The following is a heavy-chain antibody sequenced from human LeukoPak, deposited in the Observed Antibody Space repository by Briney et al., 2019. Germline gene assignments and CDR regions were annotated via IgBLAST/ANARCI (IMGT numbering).Heavy chain of an antibody. CDR3: ARSFSLVVQAAMGY. D-gene: IGHD2-2*01. J-gene: IGHJ4*02. CDR1: GYTFTGYY. CDR2: INPNSGGT. Sequence: GASVKVSCKASGYTFTGYYMHWVRQAPGQGLEWMGWINPNSGGTNYAQKFQGRVTMTRDTSISTAYMELSRLRSDDTAVYYCARSFSLVVQAAMGYWGQGTLVTVSS. V-gene: IGHV1-2*02.